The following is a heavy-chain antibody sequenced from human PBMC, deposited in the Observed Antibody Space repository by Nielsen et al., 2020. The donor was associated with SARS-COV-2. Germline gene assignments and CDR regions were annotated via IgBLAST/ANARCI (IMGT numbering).Heavy chain of an antibody. J-gene: IGHJ2*01. V-gene: IGHV1-2*06. Sequence: WVRQAPGQGLEWMGRINPDSGGTNYAPKFKGRATMTRDTSTSTAYMDLSRLRSDDTAVYYCARSRRLQGWYFDLWGRGTLVTVSS. D-gene: IGHD1-1*01. CDR2: INPDSGGT. CDR3: ARSRRLQGWYFDL.